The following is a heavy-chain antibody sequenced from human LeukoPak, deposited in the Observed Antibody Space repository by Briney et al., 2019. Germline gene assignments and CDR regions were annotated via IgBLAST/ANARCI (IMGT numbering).Heavy chain of an antibody. CDR2: IRDDGSNI. CDR3: ARGSGYSYAFTGRERTKSRLDY. Sequence: PGGSLRLSCAASQFTFPDYSMHWVRQAPGKGLEWVAVIRDDGSNIYYADSVKGRFTISRDTSKNTLSPQMNSLRAEDTAVYYCARGSGYSYAFTGRERTKSRLDYWGQGTLVTVSS. J-gene: IGHJ4*02. V-gene: IGHV3-30*02. D-gene: IGHD5-18*01. CDR1: QFTFPDYS.